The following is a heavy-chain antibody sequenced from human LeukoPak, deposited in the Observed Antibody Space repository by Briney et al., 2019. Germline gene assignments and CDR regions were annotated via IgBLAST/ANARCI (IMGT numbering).Heavy chain of an antibody. Sequence: ASVKVSCKASGYTFTGYYMHWVRQAPGQGIEWMGWINPNSGGTNYAQKFQGRVTMTRDTSISTAYMELSSLRSEDTAVYYCARGRGPRGSMVRGVIKPTFFDYWGQGTLVTVSS. J-gene: IGHJ4*02. V-gene: IGHV1-2*02. D-gene: IGHD3-10*01. CDR2: INPNSGGT. CDR1: GYTFTGYY. CDR3: ARGRGPRGSMVRGVIKPTFFDY.